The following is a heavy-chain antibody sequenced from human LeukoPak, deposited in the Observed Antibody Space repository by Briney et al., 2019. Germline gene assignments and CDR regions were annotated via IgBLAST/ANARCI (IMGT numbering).Heavy chain of an antibody. Sequence: SVKVSCKASGYTFTSYAMNWVRQAPGQGLEWMGGIIPIFGTANYAQKFQGRVTITADESTSTAYMELSSLRSEDTAVYYCARDRGYYDSSGYLDYWGQGTLVTVSS. CDR2: IIPIFGTA. V-gene: IGHV1-69*13. J-gene: IGHJ4*02. CDR3: ARDRGYYDSSGYLDY. D-gene: IGHD3-22*01. CDR1: GYTFTSYA.